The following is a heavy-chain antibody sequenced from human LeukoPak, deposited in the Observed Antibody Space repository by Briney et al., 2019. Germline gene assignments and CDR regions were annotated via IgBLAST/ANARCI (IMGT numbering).Heavy chain of an antibody. Sequence: GGSLRLSCAASGFTFSSYGMHWVRQAPGKGLEWVAVISYDGSNKYYADSVKGRFTISRDNSKNTLYLQMNSLRAEDTAVYYCAKDGGSVTPHFDYWGQGTLVTVSS. CDR2: ISYDGSNK. CDR1: GFTFSSYG. J-gene: IGHJ4*02. CDR3: AKDGGSVTPHFDY. D-gene: IGHD3-16*01. V-gene: IGHV3-30*18.